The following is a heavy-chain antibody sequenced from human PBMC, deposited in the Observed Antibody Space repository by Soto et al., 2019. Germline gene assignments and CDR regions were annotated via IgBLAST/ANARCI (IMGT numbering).Heavy chain of an antibody. CDR3: ASLNNLRGSSRWWFDP. D-gene: IGHD6-13*01. CDR1: VYTFASYG. CDR2: ISAYNGNT. V-gene: IGHV1-18*01. Sequence: ASVKVSCKASVYTFASYGSSWVRQAPRQGLEWMGWISAYNGNTNYAQKLQGRVTMTTDTSTSTAYMELRSLRSDDTAVYYCASLNNLRGSSRWWFDPWGQGTLVTVSS. J-gene: IGHJ5*02.